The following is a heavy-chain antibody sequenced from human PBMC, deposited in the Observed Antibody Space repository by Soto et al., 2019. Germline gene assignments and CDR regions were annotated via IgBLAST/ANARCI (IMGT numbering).Heavy chain of an antibody. D-gene: IGHD3-10*01. CDR1: GFTFSNCA. V-gene: IGHV3-30-3*01. CDR2: IGCDGSNI. J-gene: IGHJ6*02. CDR3: ARSSGGSGKLWNYYGMDV. Sequence: GGPLRLSCAASGFTFSNCAMHLVRQAQGKGLEWVALIGCDGSNIYYADSVKGRFTISRDNAKNSLYLQMNSLRAEDTAVYYCARSSGGSGKLWNYYGMDVWGQGTTVTVSS.